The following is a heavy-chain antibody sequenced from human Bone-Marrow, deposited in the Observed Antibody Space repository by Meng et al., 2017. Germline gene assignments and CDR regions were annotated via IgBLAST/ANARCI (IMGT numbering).Heavy chain of an antibody. CDR2: VNPNKGGT. D-gene: IGHD1-1*01. V-gene: IGHV1-2*02. CDR3: ARRNERLTHA. J-gene: IGHJ5*02. Sequence: QVQQVKSGAEGKKPGASVKVSCKASGYTFTDFYIHWVRQAPGQGLEWMGWVNPNKGGTDYAQKFQGRVTMTRDTSISTAYMELSSLTSDDTAMYYCARRNERLTHAWGQGTLVTVSS. CDR1: GYTFTDFY.